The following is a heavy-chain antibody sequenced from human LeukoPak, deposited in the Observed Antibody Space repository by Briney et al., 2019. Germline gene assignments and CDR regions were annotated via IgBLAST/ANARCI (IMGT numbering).Heavy chain of an antibody. J-gene: IGHJ1*01. CDR3: ASANKRGRGDVGFHH. V-gene: IGHV4-59*01. D-gene: IGHD3-16*01. CDR2: IYYSGNT. Sequence: PSETLSLTCTVSGGSISSYYWSWIRQPPGKGLEWIGYIYYSGNTNYNPSLKSRVTISVDTSKNQFSLKLSSVTAADTAVYYCASANKRGRGDVGFHHWGQGTLVTVSS. CDR1: GGSISSYY.